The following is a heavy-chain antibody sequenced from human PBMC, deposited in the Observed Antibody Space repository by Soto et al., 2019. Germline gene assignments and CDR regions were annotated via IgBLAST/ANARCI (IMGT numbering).Heavy chain of an antibody. V-gene: IGHV3-21*01. J-gene: IGHJ3*02. CDR3: ARDLGNTGYPDAFDI. CDR1: GFTFKTYS. CDR2: ISGSSSFI. Sequence: EEQLVESGGGLVKPGESLRLSCAGYGFTFKTYSMNWVRQAPGKGLEWVSSISGSSSFIYYAEYVRGRLTISRDNAKNSLARQMKSLRVEDTAVYYCARDLGNTGYPDAFDIWCQGTMGTVSS. D-gene: IGHD3-9*01.